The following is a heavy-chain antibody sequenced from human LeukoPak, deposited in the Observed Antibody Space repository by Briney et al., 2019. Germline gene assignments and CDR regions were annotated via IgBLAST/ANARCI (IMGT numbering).Heavy chain of an antibody. Sequence: GGCLRPSCIASALSGNSHAMAVSWVRLAPGRGLEWVAGIIGSGGRTPYAYSVAGRFTFSRDNSRNPLCFQINTLKAEDTAIYYCAESNDDYFYYMDVWGKGTTVTVSS. CDR1: ALSGNSHA. CDR3: AESNDDYFYYMDV. D-gene: IGHD2-8*01. J-gene: IGHJ6*03. V-gene: IGHV3-23*01. CDR2: IIGSGGRT.